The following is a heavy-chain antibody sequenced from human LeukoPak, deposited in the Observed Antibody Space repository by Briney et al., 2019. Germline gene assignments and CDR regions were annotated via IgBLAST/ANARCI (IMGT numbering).Heavy chain of an antibody. D-gene: IGHD3-16*02. CDR2: IYSGGST. Sequence: GSLRLSCAASGFTVSSNYMSWVRQAPGKGLEWVSVIYSGGSTYYADSVKGRFPISTTNSKNTLYLQIISLRAQDTPVHSCGRARVGVIWARIWNLDAFDIWGQGTMVTVSS. CDR1: GFTVSSNY. V-gene: IGHV3-53*01. CDR3: GRARVGVIWARIWNLDAFDI. J-gene: IGHJ3*02.